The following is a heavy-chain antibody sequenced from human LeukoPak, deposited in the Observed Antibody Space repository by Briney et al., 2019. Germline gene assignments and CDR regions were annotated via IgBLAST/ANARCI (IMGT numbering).Heavy chain of an antibody. V-gene: IGHV4-59*01. CDR1: GGSISSYY. J-gene: IGHJ4*02. CDR3: ARSRVWDYSSSSQIFDY. D-gene: IGHD6-6*01. Sequence: PSETLSLTCTVSGGSISSYYWSWIRQPPGKGLEWIGYIYYSGSTNYNPSLKSRVTISVDTSKNQFSLKLSSVTAADTAVYYCARSRVWDYSSSSQIFDYWGQGTLVTVSS. CDR2: IYYSGST.